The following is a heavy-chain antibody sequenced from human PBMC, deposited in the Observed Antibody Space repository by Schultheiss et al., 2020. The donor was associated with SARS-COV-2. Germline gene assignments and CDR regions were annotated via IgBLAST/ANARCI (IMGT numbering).Heavy chain of an antibody. J-gene: IGHJ5*02. CDR3: ARGGDFYGSGSYYNGWFDP. CDR1: GGSISSYY. D-gene: IGHD3-10*01. Sequence: SETLSLTCTVSGGSISSYYWSWIRQPAGKGLEWIGRIYTSGSTNYNPSLKSRVTISVDTSKKQFSLKLSSVTAADTAVYYCARGGDFYGSGSYYNGWFDPWGQGTLVTVSS. CDR2: IYTSGST. V-gene: IGHV4-4*07.